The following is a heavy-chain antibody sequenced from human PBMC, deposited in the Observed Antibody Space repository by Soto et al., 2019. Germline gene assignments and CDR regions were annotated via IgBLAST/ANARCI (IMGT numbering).Heavy chain of an antibody. Sequence: ASEKVSCKASGYTFTSYYMHWVRQAPGQGLEWMGIINPSGGSTSYAQKFQGRVTMTRDTSTSTVYMELSSLRSEDTAMYYCARGFPIMITFGGVIVQDFDYWGQGTLVTVSS. CDR2: INPSGGST. V-gene: IGHV1-46*01. D-gene: IGHD3-16*02. J-gene: IGHJ4*02. CDR1: GYTFTSYY. CDR3: ARGFPIMITFGGVIVQDFDY.